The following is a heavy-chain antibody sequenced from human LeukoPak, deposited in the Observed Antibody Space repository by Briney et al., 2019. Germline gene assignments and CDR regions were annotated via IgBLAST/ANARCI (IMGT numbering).Heavy chain of an antibody. CDR1: GYSFTSYW. D-gene: IGHD3-22*01. CDR3: ARSVDYYDSSGYYVDY. CDR2: IYPGDSDT. Sequence: GESLKISRQGSGYSFTSYWIGWVRQMPGKGLEWMGIIYPGDSDTRYSPSFQGQVTISADKSISTAYLQWSSLKASDTAMYYCARSVDYYDSSGYYVDYWGQGTLVTVSS. J-gene: IGHJ4*02. V-gene: IGHV5-51*01.